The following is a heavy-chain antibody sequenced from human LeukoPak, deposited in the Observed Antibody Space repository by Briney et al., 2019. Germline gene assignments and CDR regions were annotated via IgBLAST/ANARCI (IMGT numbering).Heavy chain of an antibody. Sequence: ASETLSLTCTVSGGSISSSSYYWGWIRQPPGKGLEWIGSIYHSGSTYYNPSLKSRVTISVDTSKNQFSLRLSSVTAADTAVYYCARDLFRYCSGGSCYSRRWFDPWGQGTLVTVSS. V-gene: IGHV4-39*07. CDR2: IYHSGST. CDR1: GGSISSSSYY. J-gene: IGHJ5*02. CDR3: ARDLFRYCSGGSCYSRRWFDP. D-gene: IGHD2-15*01.